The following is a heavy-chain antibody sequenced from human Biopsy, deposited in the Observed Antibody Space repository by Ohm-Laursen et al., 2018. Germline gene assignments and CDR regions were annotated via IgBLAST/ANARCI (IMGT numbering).Heavy chain of an antibody. J-gene: IGHJ5*01. V-gene: IGHV3-72*01. Sequence: SLRLSCAASGFSFSDNYMDWVRQAPGKGLEWVGRIRDNANSYTTDYAASVKGRFIISRDDSKNLLYLQMNSLKTEDTALYYCARAGRYCSGGGCYSWFDSWGQGTLVTVSS. D-gene: IGHD2-15*01. CDR3: ARAGRYCSGGGCYSWFDS. CDR1: GFSFSDNY. CDR2: IRDNANSYTT.